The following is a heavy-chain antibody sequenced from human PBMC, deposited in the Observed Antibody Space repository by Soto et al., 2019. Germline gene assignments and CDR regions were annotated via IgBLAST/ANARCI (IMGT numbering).Heavy chain of an antibody. CDR2: IYYSGST. V-gene: IGHV4-59*01. CDR3: ARVSSCPYYYYGMDV. D-gene: IGHD6-13*01. J-gene: IGHJ6*02. Sequence: QEQLQESGPGLVKPSETLSLTCTVSGGSISSYYWSWIRQPPGKGLEWIGYIYYSGSTNYNPSLKSRVTISVDTSKNQFSLKLSSVTAADTAVYYCARVSSCPYYYYGMDVWGQGTTVTVSS. CDR1: GGSISSYY.